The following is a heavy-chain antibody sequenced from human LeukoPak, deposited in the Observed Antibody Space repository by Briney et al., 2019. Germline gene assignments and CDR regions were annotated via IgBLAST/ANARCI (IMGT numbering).Heavy chain of an antibody. J-gene: IGHJ4*02. CDR2: ICYSGST. V-gene: IGHV4-39*01. D-gene: IGHD3-3*01. Sequence: SETLSLTCTVSGGSISSSSYYWGWIRQPPGKGLEWIGTICYSGSTYYNPSLKSRVTISVDTSKNQFSLKLSSVTAADTAVYYCAGRFLEWLLDYWGQGTLVTVSS. CDR1: GGSISSSSYY. CDR3: AGRFLEWLLDY.